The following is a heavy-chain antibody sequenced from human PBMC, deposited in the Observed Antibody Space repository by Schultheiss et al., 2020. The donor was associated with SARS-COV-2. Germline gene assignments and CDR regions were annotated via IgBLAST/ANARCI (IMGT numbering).Heavy chain of an antibody. CDR1: GGSFSGYY. CDR2: IYHSGSN. V-gene: IGHV4-34*01. D-gene: IGHD6-13*01. Sequence: SETLSLTCAVYGGSFSGYYWSWIRQPPGKGLEWIGEIYHSGSNKYNPSLKSRVTISVDKSKNQFSLKLSSVTAADTAVYYCAREAAAAAGGWFDPWGQGTLVTVSS. CDR3: AREAAAAAGGWFDP. J-gene: IGHJ5*02.